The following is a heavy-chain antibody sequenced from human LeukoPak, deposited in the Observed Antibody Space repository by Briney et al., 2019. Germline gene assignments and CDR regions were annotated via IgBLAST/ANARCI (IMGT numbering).Heavy chain of an antibody. D-gene: IGHD1-20*01. CDR2: INHSGST. V-gene: IGHV4-39*07. CDR1: GVSISSGSNY. CDR3: ARFLRITGTTLDYFDY. Sequence: SETLSLTCRVSGVSISSGSNYLGWIRQPPGKGLGWIGEINHSGSTNYNPSLKSRVTISVDTSKNQFSLKLSSVTAADTAVYYCARFLRITGTTLDYFDYWGQGTLVTVSS. J-gene: IGHJ4*02.